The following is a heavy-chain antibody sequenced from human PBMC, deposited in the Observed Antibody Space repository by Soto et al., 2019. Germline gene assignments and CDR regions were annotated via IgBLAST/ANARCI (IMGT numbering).Heavy chain of an antibody. Sequence: QEQLEQSRAEVKKPGSSVKVSCKASGYTCTQYDFNRVRQATGQGHAWMGRVKPISGNTETAQNFQCSGSLTGNPSTTTAFIALSSIRHGDTAIEDFTPRPINMMLGVFDYGLDVWGRGNTVTVSS. CDR3: TPRPINMMLGVFDYGLDV. V-gene: IGHV1-8*01. CDR1: GYTCTQYD. CDR2: VKPISGNT. D-gene: IGHD3-16*02. J-gene: IGHJ6*02.